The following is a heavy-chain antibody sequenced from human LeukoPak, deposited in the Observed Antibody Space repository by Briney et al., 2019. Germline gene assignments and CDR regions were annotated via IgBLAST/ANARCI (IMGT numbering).Heavy chain of an antibody. V-gene: IGHV4-34*01. CDR3: ARGGAIVVVPAAKRNWFDP. J-gene: IGHJ5*02. D-gene: IGHD2-2*01. Sequence: SETLSLTCAVYGGSFSGYYWSWVRQPPGKGLEWIGGINHSGSTNYNPSLKSRVTISVDTSKNQFSLKLSSVTAADTAVYYCARGGAIVVVPAAKRNWFDPWGQGTLVTVSS. CDR1: GGSFSGYY. CDR2: INHSGST.